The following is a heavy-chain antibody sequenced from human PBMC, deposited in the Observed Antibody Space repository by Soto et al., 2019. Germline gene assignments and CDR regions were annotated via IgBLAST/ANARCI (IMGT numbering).Heavy chain of an antibody. D-gene: IGHD3-3*02. J-gene: IGHJ4*02. CDR3: VRHGNATPFYFDF. V-gene: IGHV5-10-1*03. CDR1: GYRFINYW. Sequence: EVQLVQSGAEVKKPGESLRLSCQGSGYRFINYWISWVRQMPGKGLEWVGRIDPSDSYTVYSPSFQGHVTISIDTAINTAFLEWRSLQASDTAMYYFVRHGNATPFYFDFWGRESLVPVSS. CDR2: IDPSDSYT.